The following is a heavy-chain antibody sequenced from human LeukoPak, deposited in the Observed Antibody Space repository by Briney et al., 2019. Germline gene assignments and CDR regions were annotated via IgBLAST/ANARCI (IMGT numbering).Heavy chain of an antibody. Sequence: GESLKISCKGSGYSFTSYWIGWVRQVPGKGLEWVGIIYPGDCDNRYRESLQGQVTISGDKSNNTAYLQWNSLKASDTAMYYCAGMGLTGTVAIFDYWGQGTLVTVSS. CDR3: AGMGLTGTVAIFDY. CDR2: IYPGDCDN. CDR1: GYSFTSYW. D-gene: IGHD2-15*01. V-gene: IGHV5-51*01. J-gene: IGHJ4*02.